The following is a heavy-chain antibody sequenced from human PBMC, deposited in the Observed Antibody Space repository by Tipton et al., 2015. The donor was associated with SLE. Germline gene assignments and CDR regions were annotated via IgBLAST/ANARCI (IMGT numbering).Heavy chain of an antibody. J-gene: IGHJ4*02. CDR2: IYDKGST. Sequence: TLSLTCTVSGDSISSSGYYWVWIRQPPGKGLEWVGSIYDKGSTNSNLSLKSRVTISVDTSKNQFSLKLSSVTAADTAVYYCARDHSSSWYLDYWGQGTLVTVSS. D-gene: IGHD6-13*01. V-gene: IGHV4-39*07. CDR1: GDSISSSGYY. CDR3: ARDHSSSWYLDY.